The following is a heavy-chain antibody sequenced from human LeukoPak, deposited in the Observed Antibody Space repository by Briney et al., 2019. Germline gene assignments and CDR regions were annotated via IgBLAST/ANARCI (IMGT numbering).Heavy chain of an antibody. Sequence: SETLSLTCTVSGVSISSYYWSWIRQPPGKGLEWIGYIYYSGSTNYNPSLKSRVTISVDTSRNQFSLKLSSVTAADTAVYYCARSYAFWSGYYTPYYYMDVWGKGTTVTVSS. CDR2: IYYSGST. CDR1: GVSISSYY. CDR3: ARSYAFWSGYYTPYYYMDV. J-gene: IGHJ6*03. V-gene: IGHV4-59*01. D-gene: IGHD3-3*01.